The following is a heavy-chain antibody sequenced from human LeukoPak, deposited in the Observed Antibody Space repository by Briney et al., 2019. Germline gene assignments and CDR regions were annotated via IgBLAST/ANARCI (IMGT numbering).Heavy chain of an antibody. J-gene: IGHJ4*02. Sequence: PGGSLRLSCAASGVTFSDYRINWVGQAPGKGLEWVSSINPTSTSIYYADAVKGRFTISRDNAKISLYLQMNSLRAEDRARYYYVRLERNGDRSDYYYFYNYWGQGIQVTVSS. CDR2: INPTSTSI. CDR3: VRLERNGDRSDYYYFYNY. V-gene: IGHV3-21*01. CDR1: GVTFSDYR. D-gene: IGHD3-22*01.